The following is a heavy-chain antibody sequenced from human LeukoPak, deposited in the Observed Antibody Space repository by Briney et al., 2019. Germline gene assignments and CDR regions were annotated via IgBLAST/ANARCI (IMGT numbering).Heavy chain of an antibody. CDR3: ARGGASGSYGYYYYYMDV. CDR2: IYYSGST. J-gene: IGHJ6*03. CDR1: GGSISSYY. V-gene: IGHV4-59*01. Sequence: SETLSLTCTVSGGSISSYYWSWIRQPPGKGLEWIGYIYYSGSTNYNPSLKSRVTISVDTSKNQFSLKLSSVTAADTAVYYCARGGASGSYGYYYYYMDVWGKGTTVTVSS. D-gene: IGHD1-26*01.